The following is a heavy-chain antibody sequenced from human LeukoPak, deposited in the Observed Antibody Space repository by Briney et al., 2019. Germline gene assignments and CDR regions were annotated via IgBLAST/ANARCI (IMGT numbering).Heavy chain of an antibody. V-gene: IGHV1-18*01. D-gene: IGHD3-3*01. CDR2: ISAYNGNT. CDR1: GYTFTSYG. J-gene: IGHJ6*02. Sequence: ASVKVSCKASGYTFTSYGISWVRQAPGQGLEWMGWISAYNGNTNYAQKLQGRDTMTTDTSTSTAYMELRSLRSDDTAVYYCARFVESITIRGLDVWGQGTTVTVSS. CDR3: ARFVESITIRGLDV.